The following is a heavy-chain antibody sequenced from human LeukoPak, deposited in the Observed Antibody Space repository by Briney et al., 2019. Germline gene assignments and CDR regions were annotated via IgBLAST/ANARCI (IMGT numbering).Heavy chain of an antibody. CDR2: ISSSSSYI. CDR1: GFTFSSYS. V-gene: IGHV3-21*04. J-gene: IGHJ4*02. Sequence: AGGSLRLSCAASGFTFSSYSMNWVRQAPGKGLEWVSSISSSSSYIYYADSVKGRFTISRDNAKNTLYLQMNSLRAEDTAVYYCGFPPDTMTTPPGYWGQGTLVTVSS. CDR3: GFPPDTMTTPPGY. D-gene: IGHD4-17*01.